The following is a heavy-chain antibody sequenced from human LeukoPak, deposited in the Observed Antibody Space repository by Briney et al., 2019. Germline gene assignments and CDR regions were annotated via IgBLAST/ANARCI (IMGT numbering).Heavy chain of an antibody. CDR3: ARLKSIMVAPDDYYGMDV. CDR2: VNPDGSDT. Sequence: GGSLRLSCAASGFTFSSYWMHWVRQAPGTGLVWVSRVNPDGSDTDYADSVKGRFTISRDNAKNTLYLQMNSLRTEDTAVYYCARLKSIMVAPDDYYGMDVWGQGTTVTVSS. J-gene: IGHJ6*02. D-gene: IGHD2-2*01. V-gene: IGHV3-74*01. CDR1: GFTFSSYW.